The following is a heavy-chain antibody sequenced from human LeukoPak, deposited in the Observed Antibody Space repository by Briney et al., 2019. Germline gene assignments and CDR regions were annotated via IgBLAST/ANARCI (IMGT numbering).Heavy chain of an antibody. CDR3: AKQGNDFWSGYSTYYYYYMDV. V-gene: IGHV4-38-2*02. J-gene: IGHJ6*03. Sequence: PSETLSLTCTVSYYSVNSHYFWNWIRQSPGKGLEWIASIRHRGDSYYNPSLRSRVSISLDTSKNQFSLSLTSVTAEDTAVYYCAKQGNDFWSGYSTYYYYYMDVWGKGTTVTVSS. CDR1: YYSVNSHYF. D-gene: IGHD3-3*01. CDR2: IRHRGDS.